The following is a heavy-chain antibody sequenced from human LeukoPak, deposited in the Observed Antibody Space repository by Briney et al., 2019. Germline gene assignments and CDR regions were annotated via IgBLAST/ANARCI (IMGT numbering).Heavy chain of an antibody. J-gene: IGHJ3*02. Sequence: GRSLRLSCAASGFTFSSCAMNWVRQAPGKGLEWVSAITGSGGSTYYADSVKGRFTISRDNSKNTLYLQMNSLRAEDTAVYYCAKAQVGAILHAFDIWGQGTMVTVSS. D-gene: IGHD1-26*01. CDR3: AKAQVGAILHAFDI. CDR2: ITGSGGST. V-gene: IGHV3-23*01. CDR1: GFTFSSCA.